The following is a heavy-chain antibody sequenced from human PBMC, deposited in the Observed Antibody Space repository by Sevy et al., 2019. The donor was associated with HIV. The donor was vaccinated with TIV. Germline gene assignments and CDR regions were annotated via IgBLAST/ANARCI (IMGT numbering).Heavy chain of an antibody. J-gene: IGHJ6*02. CDR2: INPKSGAT. CDR1: GYTFSDSGYY. D-gene: IGHD3-3*01. V-gene: IGHV1-2*02. Sequence: ASGKVSCKASGYTFSDSGYYVHWVRQAPGQGLEWMGWINPKSGATNYAQKFQGRVTMTRDTSVSTANMGLNRLTSDDTAVYYCARESYDFWTGPVDYDYGMDVWGQRTTVTVSS. CDR3: ARESYDFWTGPVDYDYGMDV.